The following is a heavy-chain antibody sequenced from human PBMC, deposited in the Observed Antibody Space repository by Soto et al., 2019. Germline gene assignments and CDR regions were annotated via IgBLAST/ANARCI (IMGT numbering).Heavy chain of an antibody. CDR2: ISYDGSNK. CDR3: ARDSRYDYVWGTFDY. Sequence: QVQLVESGGGVVQPGRSLRLSCAASGFTFSSYAMHWVRQAPGKGLEWVAVISYDGSNKYYADSVKGRFTISRDNSKNTLYLQMNSLRAEDTAVYYCARDSRYDYVWGTFDYWGQGTLVTVSS. CDR1: GFTFSSYA. D-gene: IGHD3-16*01. V-gene: IGHV3-30-3*01. J-gene: IGHJ4*02.